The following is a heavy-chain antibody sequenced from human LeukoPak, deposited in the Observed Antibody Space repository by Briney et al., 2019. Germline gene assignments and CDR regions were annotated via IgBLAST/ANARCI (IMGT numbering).Heavy chain of an antibody. D-gene: IGHD6-13*01. CDR2: IYSGGST. CDR1: GFTVSSNY. V-gene: IGHV3-53*01. CDR3: AGGYSSSWYELGSAFDI. Sequence: SGGSLRLSCAASGFTVSSNYMSWVRPAPGKGLEWVSVIYSGGSTYYADSVKGRFTISRDNSKKTLYLQMNSLRAEDAAVYYCAGGYSSSWYELGSAFDIWGQGTMVTVSS. J-gene: IGHJ3*02.